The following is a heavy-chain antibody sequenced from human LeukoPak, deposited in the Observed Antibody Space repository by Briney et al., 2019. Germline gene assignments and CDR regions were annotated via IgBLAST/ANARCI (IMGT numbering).Heavy chain of an antibody. Sequence: GGSLRLSCAASGFTFSSYAMSWVRQAPGKGLEWVSAISGSGGSTYYADSVKGRFTISRDNSKNTLYLQMNSLRAEDTAVYYCAKDKARSTSCYSFDYWGQGTLVTVSS. CDR2: ISGSGGST. CDR1: GFTFSSYA. V-gene: IGHV3-23*01. J-gene: IGHJ4*02. D-gene: IGHD2-2*01. CDR3: AKDKARSTSCYSFDY.